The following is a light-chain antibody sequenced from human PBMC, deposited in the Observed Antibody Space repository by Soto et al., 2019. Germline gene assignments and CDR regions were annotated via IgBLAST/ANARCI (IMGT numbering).Light chain of an antibody. CDR1: QSVSSY. CDR3: QQRSDWVT. J-gene: IGKJ2*01. CDR2: DAV. V-gene: IGKV3-11*01. Sequence: EVVLTQSPATLSLSPGERATLSCRASQSVSSYLVWYQQKPGQAPRLLIYDAVNRSIGIPARFSGSGSGTDFTLTISSLEPEDSAVYYCQQRSDWVTFGQGIKLDIK.